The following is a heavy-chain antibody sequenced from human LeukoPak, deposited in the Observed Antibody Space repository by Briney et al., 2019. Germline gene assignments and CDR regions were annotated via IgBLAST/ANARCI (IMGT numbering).Heavy chain of an antibody. Sequence: SETLSLTCTVSGGSISSYYWSWIRQPAGKGLEWIGRIYTSGSTNYNPSLKSRVTLSVDTSKNQFSLKLSSVTAADTAVYYCARDGYDYVWGSYRTYNWFDPWGQGTLVTVSS. D-gene: IGHD3-16*02. CDR2: IYTSGST. J-gene: IGHJ5*02. V-gene: IGHV4-4*07. CDR1: GGSISSYY. CDR3: ARDGYDYVWGSYRTYNWFDP.